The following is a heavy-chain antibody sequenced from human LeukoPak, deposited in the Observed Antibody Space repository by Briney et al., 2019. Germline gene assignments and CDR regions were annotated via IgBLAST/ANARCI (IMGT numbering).Heavy chain of an antibody. D-gene: IGHD5-12*01. CDR3: ARDGGYSGYDFVSLDY. J-gene: IGHJ4*02. CDR2: IYYSGST. V-gene: IGHV4-59*01. CDR1: GGSISSYY. Sequence: SETLSLTCTVSGGSISSYYWSWIRQPPGKGLEWIGYIYYSGSTNYNPSLKSRVTISVDTSKNQFSLKLSSVTAADTAVYYCARDGGYSGYDFVSLDYWGQGTLVIVSS.